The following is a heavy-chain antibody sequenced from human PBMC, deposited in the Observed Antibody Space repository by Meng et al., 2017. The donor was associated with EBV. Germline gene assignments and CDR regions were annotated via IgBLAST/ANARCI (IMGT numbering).Heavy chain of an antibody. CDR3: WGDLNYGSY. J-gene: IGHJ4*02. V-gene: IGHV3-73*01. CDR1: GFIFRDSA. Sequence: EVPRVVFGGGLVQPGGSRKLSCGASGFIFRDSAMRWVRQASGKGLEWVGRVETKASKYATAYAASVKGRFSVSRDDSKNMVVLEMNSLKTEDTARYYCWGDLNYGSYWGQGTLVTVSS. CDR2: VETKASKYAT. D-gene: IGHD3-16*01.